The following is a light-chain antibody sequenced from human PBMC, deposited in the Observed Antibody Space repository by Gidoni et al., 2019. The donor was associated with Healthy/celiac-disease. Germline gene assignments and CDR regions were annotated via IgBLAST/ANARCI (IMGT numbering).Light chain of an antibody. Sequence: DIVMTQSPDSLAVSLGERATSNCKSSQSVLYSSNNKNYLALYQQKPGQPPKLLIYWASTRESGVPDRFSGSGSGTDFTLTISSLQAEDVAVYSCQQYYSTPPWTFGQGTKVEIK. V-gene: IGKV4-1*01. J-gene: IGKJ1*01. CDR3: QQYYSTPPWT. CDR1: QSVLYSSNNKNY. CDR2: WAS.